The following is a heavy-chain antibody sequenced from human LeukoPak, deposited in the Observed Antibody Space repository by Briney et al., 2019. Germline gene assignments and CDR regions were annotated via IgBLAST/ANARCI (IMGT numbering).Heavy chain of an antibody. CDR3: VKDGLAFCGGDCYSYFDY. V-gene: IGHV3-64D*06. CDR2: IISNGGST. CDR1: GFTFSIYA. D-gene: IGHD2-21*02. J-gene: IGHJ4*02. Sequence: PGGSLRLSCSASGFTFSIYAIHWARQAPGKGLEYVSTIISNGGSTYYADSVKGRLTISRDNSKNTVSLQMSSLRAEETALYYGVKDGLAFCGGDCYSYFDYWGQGTLVTVSS.